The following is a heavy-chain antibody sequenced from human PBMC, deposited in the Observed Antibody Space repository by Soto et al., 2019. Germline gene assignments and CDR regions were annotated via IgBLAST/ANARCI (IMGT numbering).Heavy chain of an antibody. V-gene: IGHV3-9*01. J-gene: IGHJ4*02. Sequence: PGGSLRLSCAASGFKFGDYGMHWVRQAPGKGLEWVSGISWKSGGIGYADSVKGRFTISRDNAKKSLFLQMSSLRPEDTALYYCTKSAHDFWSGYSDAFDSWGQGILVTVSS. CDR3: TKSAHDFWSGYSDAFDS. CDR1: GFKFGDYG. CDR2: ISWKSGGI. D-gene: IGHD3-3*01.